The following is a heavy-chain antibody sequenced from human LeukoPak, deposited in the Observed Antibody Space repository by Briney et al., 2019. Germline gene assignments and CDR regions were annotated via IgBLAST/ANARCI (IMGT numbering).Heavy chain of an antibody. J-gene: IGHJ3*02. Sequence: GASVKVSCKASGYTFTSYYMHWVRQAPGQGLECMGIINPSGGSTSYAQKFQGRVTMTRDTSTSTVYMELSSLRSEDTAVYYCARDRFPGTSIVDAFYIRGQGTMVTVSS. CDR2: INPSGGST. CDR1: GYTFTSYY. D-gene: IGHD1-7*01. CDR3: ARDRFPGTSIVDAFYI. V-gene: IGHV1-46*01.